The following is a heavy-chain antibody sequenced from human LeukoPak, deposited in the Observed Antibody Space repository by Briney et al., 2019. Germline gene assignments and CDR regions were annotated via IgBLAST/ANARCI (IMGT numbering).Heavy chain of an antibody. V-gene: IGHV3-23*01. J-gene: IGHJ4*02. CDR2: VSNSGGST. D-gene: IGHD3-3*01. CDR3: AKRVTPITRLYYFDH. CDR1: GFTFSNYA. Sequence: PGDSLRLSCAASGFTFSNYAMSWVRQAPGKGLEWVSPVSNSGGSTFYADSVKGRFAISRDNSMNTLYLQLNSLRAEDTAIYFCAKRVTPITRLYYFDHWGQGTLVTVSS.